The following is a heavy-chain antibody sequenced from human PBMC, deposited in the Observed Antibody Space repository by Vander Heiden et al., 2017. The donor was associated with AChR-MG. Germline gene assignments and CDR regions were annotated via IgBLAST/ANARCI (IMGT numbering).Heavy chain of an antibody. CDR2: INQDGSEK. J-gene: IGHJ4*02. V-gene: IGHV3-7*01. CDR1: GFAFSNSW. Sequence: EVQLVESGGGLVQPGGSVTLSCSASGFAFSNSWMDWVRQAPGKGLEWVANINQDGSEKYYVDSVRGRFTISRDNSRNSLYLQMSSLRAEDTAVYYCSRSLDYLGQGTLVTVSS. CDR3: SRSLDY.